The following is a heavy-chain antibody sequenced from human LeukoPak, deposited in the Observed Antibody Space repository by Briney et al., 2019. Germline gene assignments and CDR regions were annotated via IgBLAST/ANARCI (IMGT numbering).Heavy chain of an antibody. CDR1: GYALATYD. J-gene: IGHJ4*02. V-gene: IGHV1-8*01. D-gene: IGHD3-22*01. CDR3: ARGTYYYDSGGYYNDY. Sequence: ASVKVSCKASGYALATYDINWVRQGPGQGLEWMGWMNPNSGNTGYAQNFQGRVTMTRNTSITTAYMELSSLRSEDTAVYFCARGTYYYDSGGYYNDYWGQGTLVTVSS. CDR2: MNPNSGNT.